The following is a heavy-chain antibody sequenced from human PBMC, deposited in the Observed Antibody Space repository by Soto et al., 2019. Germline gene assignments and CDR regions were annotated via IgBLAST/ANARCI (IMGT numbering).Heavy chain of an antibody. V-gene: IGHV3-33*01. J-gene: IGHJ6*02. CDR2: IWYDGSNK. Sequence: QVQLVESGGGVVQPGRSLRLSCAASGFTFSNYHMHWVRRAPGKGLEWVAVIWYDGSNKYYADSVKGRFTVSRDNSKNTLFLQMNSLSAEDTAVYYCARDDYGMDVWGQGTTVTVSS. CDR3: ARDDYGMDV. CDR1: GFTFSNYH.